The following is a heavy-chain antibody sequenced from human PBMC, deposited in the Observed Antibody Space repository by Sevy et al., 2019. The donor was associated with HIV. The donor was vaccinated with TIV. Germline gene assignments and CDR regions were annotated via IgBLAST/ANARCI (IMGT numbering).Heavy chain of an antibody. Sequence: ETLSLTCTVSAGSISSYYWSWIRQPPGKGLEWIAYIHDSGNTNYNPSLKSRVTISIETSKNQYSLKLSSVTAADTALYYCARAPPVRSGDDSLNWFDPWGQGTLVTVSS. D-gene: IGHD5-12*01. V-gene: IGHV4-59*01. J-gene: IGHJ5*02. CDR3: ARAPPVRSGDDSLNWFDP. CDR2: IHDSGNT. CDR1: AGSISSYY.